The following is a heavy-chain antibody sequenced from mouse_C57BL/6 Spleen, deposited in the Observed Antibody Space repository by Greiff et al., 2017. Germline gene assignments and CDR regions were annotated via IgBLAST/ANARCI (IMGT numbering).Heavy chain of an antibody. CDR3: ARLSLRGAMDY. J-gene: IGHJ4*01. Sequence: EVKLMESGGGLVKPGGSLKLSCAASGFTFSDYGMHWVRQAPEKGLEWVAYISSGSSTIYYADTVKGRFTISRDNAKNTLFLQMTSLRSEDTAMYYCARLSLRGAMDYWGQGTSVTVSS. D-gene: IGHD6-2*01. V-gene: IGHV5-17*01. CDR2: ISSGSSTI. CDR1: GFTFSDYG.